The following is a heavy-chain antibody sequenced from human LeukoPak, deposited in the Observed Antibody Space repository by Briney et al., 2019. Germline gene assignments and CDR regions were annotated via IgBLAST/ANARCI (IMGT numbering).Heavy chain of an antibody. CDR3: ARSHFYYDSSGYYFN. D-gene: IGHD3-22*01. CDR1: GFTFTTYG. Sequence: GGSLRLSCSASGFTFTTYGMNWVRQAPGKGLEWVSVIYSGGSTYYADSVKGRFTISRDNSKNTLYLQMNSLRAEDTAVYYCARSHFYYDSSGYYFNWGQGTLVTVSS. CDR2: IYSGGST. J-gene: IGHJ4*02. V-gene: IGHV3-53*01.